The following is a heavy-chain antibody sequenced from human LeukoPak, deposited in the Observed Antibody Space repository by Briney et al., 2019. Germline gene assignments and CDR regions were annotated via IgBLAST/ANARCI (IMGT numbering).Heavy chain of an antibody. Sequence: SETLSLTCTVSGGSISNYCWSWIRQPPGKGLEWIGYIYYSGSTNYNPSPKSRVTISLDTSKNQFSLKLSSVTAADTAVYYCARDRSGSHRPYYYGMDVWGQGTTVTISS. CDR1: GGSISNYC. D-gene: IGHD1-26*01. J-gene: IGHJ6*02. V-gene: IGHV4-59*01. CDR2: IYYSGST. CDR3: ARDRSGSHRPYYYGMDV.